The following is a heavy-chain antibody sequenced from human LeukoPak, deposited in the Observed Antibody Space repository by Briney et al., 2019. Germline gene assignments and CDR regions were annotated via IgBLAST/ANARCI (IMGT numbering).Heavy chain of an antibody. J-gene: IGHJ6*02. CDR2: ISAYNGNT. CDR3: AREVGDGVVISGFYYYYGMDV. D-gene: IGHD3-3*01. V-gene: IGHV1-18*01. Sequence: ASVKVSCKASGYTFTSYGISWVRQAPGQGLEWMGWISAYNGNTNYAQKLQGRVTMTTDTSTSTAYMELRSLRSDDTAVYYCAREVGDGVVISGFYYYYGMDVWGQGTTVTVSS. CDR1: GYTFTSYG.